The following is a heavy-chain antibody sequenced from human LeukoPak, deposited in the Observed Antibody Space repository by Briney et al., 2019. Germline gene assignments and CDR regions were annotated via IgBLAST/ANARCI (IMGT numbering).Heavy chain of an antibody. CDR1: GGSISSGGYS. J-gene: IGHJ3*02. V-gene: IGHV4-30-2*01. CDR2: IYHSGST. CDR3: AATMVRGVIIKSHDAFDI. D-gene: IGHD3-10*01. Sequence: SETLSLTCAVSGGSISSGGYSWSWTRQPPGKGLEWIGYIYHSGSTYYNPSLKSRVTISVDRSKNQFSLKLSSVTAADTAVYYCAATMVRGVIIKSHDAFDIWGQGTMVTVSS.